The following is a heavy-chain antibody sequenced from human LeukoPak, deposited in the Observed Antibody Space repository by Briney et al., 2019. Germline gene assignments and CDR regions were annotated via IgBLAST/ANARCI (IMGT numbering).Heavy chain of an antibody. CDR1: GFTFSSYW. D-gene: IGHD6-19*01. J-gene: IGHJ6*02. V-gene: IGHV3-7*01. CDR3: ARDSVAGTSNYYYYYGMDV. CDR2: IKQDGSEK. Sequence: GGSLRLSCAASGFTFSSYWMSWVRQAPGKGLEWVANIKQDGSEKYYVDSVKGRFTISRDNAKNSLYLQMNSLRAEDTAVYYCARDSVAGTSNYYYYYGMDVWGQGTTVTVSS.